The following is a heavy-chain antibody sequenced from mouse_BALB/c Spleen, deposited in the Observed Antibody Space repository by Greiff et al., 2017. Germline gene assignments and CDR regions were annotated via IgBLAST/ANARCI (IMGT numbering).Heavy chain of an antibody. Sequence: QVQLQQSGAELMKPGASVKISCKATGYTFSSYWIEWVKQRPGHGLEWIGEILPGSGSTNYNEKFKGKATFTADTSSNTAYMQLSSLTSEDSAVYYCARSTTARGWFAYWGQGTLVTVSA. CDR1: GYTFSSYW. D-gene: IGHD1-2*01. CDR2: ILPGSGST. CDR3: ARSTTARGWFAY. V-gene: IGHV1-9*01. J-gene: IGHJ3*01.